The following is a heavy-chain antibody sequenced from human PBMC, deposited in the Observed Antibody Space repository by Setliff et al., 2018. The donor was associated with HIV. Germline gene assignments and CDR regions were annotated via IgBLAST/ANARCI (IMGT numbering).Heavy chain of an antibody. CDR3: ARDWGGSSWYYFDY. V-gene: IGHV1-18*01. J-gene: IGHJ4*03. CDR2: ISAYNGNT. Sequence: ASVKVSCKASGYTFTSYGISWVRQAPGQGLEWMGWISAYNGNTNYAEQVQGRVTMTRDTSTSTAYMELRSLRSEDTAVYYCARDWGGSSWYYFDYWVPETLLVTVSS. CDR1: GYTFTSYG. D-gene: IGHD6-13*01.